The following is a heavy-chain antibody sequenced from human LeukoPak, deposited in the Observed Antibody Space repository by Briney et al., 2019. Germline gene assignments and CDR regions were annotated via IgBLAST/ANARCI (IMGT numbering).Heavy chain of an antibody. Sequence: PSQTLSLTCTVSGGSISSGGYYWSWIRQPPGKGLECIGYIYHSGSTYYNPSLKSRVTISVDRSKNQFSLKLSSVTAADTAVYYCARGFVVVPAATPFFDYWGQGTLVTVSS. CDR2: IYHSGST. V-gene: IGHV4-30-2*01. CDR3: ARGFVVVPAATPFFDY. J-gene: IGHJ4*02. D-gene: IGHD2-2*01. CDR1: GGSISSGGYY.